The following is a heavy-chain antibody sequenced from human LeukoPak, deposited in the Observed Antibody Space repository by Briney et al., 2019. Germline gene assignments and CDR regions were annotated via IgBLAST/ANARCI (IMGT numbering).Heavy chain of an antibody. CDR2: IYYSGST. J-gene: IGHJ2*01. Sequence: SETLSLTCTVSGGSISSSSYYWGWIRQPPGKGLEWIGSIYYSGSTNYNPSLKSRVTISVDTSKNQFSLKLSSVTAADTAVYYCARVYYSSSYDYWYFDLWGRGTLVTVSS. V-gene: IGHV4-39*07. CDR1: GGSISSSSYY. D-gene: IGHD6-13*01. CDR3: ARVYYSSSYDYWYFDL.